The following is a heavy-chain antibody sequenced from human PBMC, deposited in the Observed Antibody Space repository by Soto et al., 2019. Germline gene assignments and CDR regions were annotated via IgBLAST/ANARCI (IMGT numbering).Heavy chain of an antibody. Sequence: YFACTVSGDSMRSHYWGWFWKPPGKGLECIHYIYNRGSINYNPSPKSRVSISVYTSKNQVSLKVHSVTGADTSVYYCDRRVDRNWYPVFFDHWGPGTLVNVPS. CDR2: IYNRGSI. CDR3: DRRVDRNWYPVFFDH. CDR1: GDSMRSHY. J-gene: IGHJ4*02. D-gene: IGHD1-1*01. V-gene: IGHV4-59*11.